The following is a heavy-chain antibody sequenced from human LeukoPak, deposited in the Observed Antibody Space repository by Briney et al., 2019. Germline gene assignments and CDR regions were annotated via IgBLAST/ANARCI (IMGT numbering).Heavy chain of an antibody. CDR3: AGRRVLDASFDY. D-gene: IGHD3-16*01. CDR1: GFTVSNNY. Sequence: QSGGSLRLSCAASGFTVSNNYMNWVRQAPGKGLEWVSVIYSGDNTYYVESVKGRFTISRDNSKNTLFLQMNRLRAEDTAVYYCAGRRVLDASFDYWGQGTLVTVSS. CDR2: IYSGDNT. V-gene: IGHV3-66*02. J-gene: IGHJ4*02.